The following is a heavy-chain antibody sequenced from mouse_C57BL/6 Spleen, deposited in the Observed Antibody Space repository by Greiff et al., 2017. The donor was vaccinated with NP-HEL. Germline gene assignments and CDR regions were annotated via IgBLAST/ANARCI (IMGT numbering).Heavy chain of an antibody. J-gene: IGHJ3*01. CDR2: IDPETGGT. CDR3: TRSYYGYDGFAY. CDR1: GYTFTDYE. V-gene: IGHV1-15*01. D-gene: IGHD2-9*01. Sequence: QVQLQQSGAELVRPGASVTLSCKASGYTFTDYEMHWVKQTPVHGLEWIGAIDPETGGTAYNQKFKGKAILTADKSSSTAYMELRSLTSEDSAVYYCTRSYYGYDGFAYWGQGTLVTVSA.